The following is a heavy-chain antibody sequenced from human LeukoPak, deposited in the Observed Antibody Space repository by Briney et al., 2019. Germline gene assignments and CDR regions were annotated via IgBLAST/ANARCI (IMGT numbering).Heavy chain of an antibody. CDR1: GFTLSSYS. J-gene: IGHJ1*01. CDR2: IRSSGRDI. CDR3: ARGQGIAVAPLQH. V-gene: IGHV3-21*01. Sequence: PGGSLRLSCEVSGFTLSSYSMSWVRQAPGKGLEWVSSIRSSGRDIYYADSARGRFTIARDDAKNSLYLQMNSLRAEDTAVYYCARGQGIAVAPLQHWGQGTLVTVSS. D-gene: IGHD6-19*01.